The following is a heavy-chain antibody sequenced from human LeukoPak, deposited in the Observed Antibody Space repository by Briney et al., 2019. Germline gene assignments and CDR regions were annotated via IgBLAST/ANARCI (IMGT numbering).Heavy chain of an antibody. V-gene: IGHV4-34*01. Sequence: SETLSLTCAVYGGSFSGYYWSWIRQPPGKGLEWIGEINHSGSTNYNPSLKSRVTISVDTSKSQFSLKLSSVTAADTAVYYCARPPLYADYYYGMDVWGQGTTVTVSS. D-gene: IGHD2-8*01. J-gene: IGHJ6*02. CDR3: ARPPLYADYYYGMDV. CDR2: INHSGST. CDR1: GGSFSGYY.